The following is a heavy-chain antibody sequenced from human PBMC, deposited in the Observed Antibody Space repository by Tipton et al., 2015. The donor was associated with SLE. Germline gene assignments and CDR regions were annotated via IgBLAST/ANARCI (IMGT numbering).Heavy chain of an antibody. Sequence: TLSLTCTVSGGSIISYYWSWIRQPPGRGLEWIGYIFYTGSTNYNPSLKSRVTISVDTSKNQFSLRLSSVTAADTAVYYCARGAPLGFDYWGQGTLVTVSS. CDR3: ARGAPLGFDY. CDR2: IFYTGST. J-gene: IGHJ4*02. V-gene: IGHV4-59*01. CDR1: GGSIISYY.